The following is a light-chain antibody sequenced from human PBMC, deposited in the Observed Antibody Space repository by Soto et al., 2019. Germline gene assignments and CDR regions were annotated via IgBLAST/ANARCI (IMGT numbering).Light chain of an antibody. CDR2: DAS. V-gene: IGKV3-15*01. Sequence: IVMTQSPATLSVSPGERATLSCRASQSINNNLAWYQQKPGQAPRLLIYDASTGATDIPARFSGSGYGTQFTLTISSLQSEDSAVYYCQQYKSWFTFGQGTKLEI. CDR1: QSINNN. CDR3: QQYKSWFT. J-gene: IGKJ2*01.